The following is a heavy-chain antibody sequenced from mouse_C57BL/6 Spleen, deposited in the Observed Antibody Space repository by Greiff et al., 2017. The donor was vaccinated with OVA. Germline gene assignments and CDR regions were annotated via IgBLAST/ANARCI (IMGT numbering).Heavy chain of an antibody. CDR2: IDPATGGT. Sequence: VQLHQSGAELVRPGASVTLSCKASGYTFTDYEMHWVKQTPVHGLEWIGAIDPATGGTAYNQKFKGKAILTADKSSSTAYMELRSLTSEDSAVYYCTRKKSNYFYWYFDVWGTGTTVTVSS. CDR3: TRKKSNYFYWYFDV. J-gene: IGHJ1*03. V-gene: IGHV1-15*01. D-gene: IGHD2-5*01. CDR1: GYTFTDYE.